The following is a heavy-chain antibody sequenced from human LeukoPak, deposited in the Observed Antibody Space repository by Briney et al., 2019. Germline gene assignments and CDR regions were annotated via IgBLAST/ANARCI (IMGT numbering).Heavy chain of an antibody. Sequence: PGGSLRLSCAASRFTFSSYWMHWVRQAPGKGLAWVSRINSDGSSPTYADSVKGRFTISRDNAKNTLSLQMNSLRAEDTAVYYCAAILYYIDVRDYWGQGTLVTVSS. D-gene: IGHD2-8*01. CDR2: INSDGSSP. V-gene: IGHV3-74*01. CDR1: RFTFSSYW. CDR3: AAILYYIDVRDY. J-gene: IGHJ4*02.